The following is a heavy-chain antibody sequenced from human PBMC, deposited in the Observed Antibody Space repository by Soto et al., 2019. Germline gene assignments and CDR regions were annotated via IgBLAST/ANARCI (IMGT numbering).Heavy chain of an antibody. V-gene: IGHV4-31*03. Sequence: QVQLQESGPGLVKPSQTLSLTCTVSGDSIMRDXXXXXXXXXXXXXXXEWIGYIYYSGTTAYNPSLKTRVTISPDTSKNQFSLNLSSVTAADTAVYYCARGFDSGKFYAFESWGQGTQVTVSS. J-gene: IGHJ4*02. CDR2: IYYSGTT. CDR1: GDSIMRDXXX. CDR3: ARGFDSGKFYAFES. D-gene: IGHD1-26*01.